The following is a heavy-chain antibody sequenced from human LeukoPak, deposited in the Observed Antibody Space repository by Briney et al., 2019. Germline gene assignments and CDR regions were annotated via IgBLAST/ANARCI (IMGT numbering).Heavy chain of an antibody. V-gene: IGHV3-64D*06. CDR2: ISSNGDNT. D-gene: IGHD2-15*01. J-gene: IGHJ3*01. Sequence: PGGSLRLSCSASGFPFNTYAMHWVRQAPGKGLEYVAGISSNGDNTGFADSAKGRFTISRDNSKSTLFLQMNSLRAEDTAVYFCTRDSALLGVAFDLWGQGTVVTVSS. CDR3: TRDSALLGVAFDL. CDR1: GFPFNTYA.